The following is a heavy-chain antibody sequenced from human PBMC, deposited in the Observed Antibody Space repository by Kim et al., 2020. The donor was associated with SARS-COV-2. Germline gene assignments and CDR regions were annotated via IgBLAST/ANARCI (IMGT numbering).Heavy chain of an antibody. D-gene: IGHD3-22*01. CDR3: ARAGYYDSSGYYAFDI. V-gene: IGHV3-66*01. J-gene: IGHJ3*02. CDR1: GFTVSSNY. Sequence: GGSLRLSCAASGFTVSSNYMSWVRQAPGKGLEWVSVIYSGGSTYYADSVKGRFTISRDNSKNTLYLQMNSLRAEDTAVYYCARAGYYDSSGYYAFDIWGQGTLVTVSS. CDR2: IYSGGST.